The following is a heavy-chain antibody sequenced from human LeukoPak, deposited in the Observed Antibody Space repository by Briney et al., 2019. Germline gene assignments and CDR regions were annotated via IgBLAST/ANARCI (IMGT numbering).Heavy chain of an antibody. V-gene: IGHV5-51*01. Sequence: GESLKISCKGSGYSFTSYWIGWVRQMPGKGLEWMGIIYPGDSDTRYSPSFQGQGTISADKSISTAYLQWRRLKASDTAMYYCARIPGYSYGYLYYYYMDVWGKGTTVTVSS. CDR3: ARIPGYSYGYLYYYYMDV. D-gene: IGHD5-18*01. CDR1: GYSFTSYW. J-gene: IGHJ6*03. CDR2: IYPGDSDT.